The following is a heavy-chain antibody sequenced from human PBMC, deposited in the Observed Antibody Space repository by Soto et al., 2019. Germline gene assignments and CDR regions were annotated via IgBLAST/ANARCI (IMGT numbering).Heavy chain of an antibody. CDR1: GFTFSSYA. V-gene: IGHV3-30-3*01. D-gene: IGHD3-10*01. J-gene: IGHJ3*02. Sequence: QVQLVESGGGVVQPGRSLRLSCAASGFTFSSYAMHWVRQAPGKGLEWVAVISYDGSNKYYADSVKGRFTISRDNSKNPLYLQMNSLRAEDTAVYYCARDLFRGVINGLGAFDIWGQGTMVTVSS. CDR2: ISYDGSNK. CDR3: ARDLFRGVINGLGAFDI.